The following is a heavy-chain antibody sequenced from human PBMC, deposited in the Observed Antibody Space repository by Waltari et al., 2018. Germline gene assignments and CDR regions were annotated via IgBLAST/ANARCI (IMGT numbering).Heavy chain of an antibody. CDR2: IGTPGDT. V-gene: IGHV3-13*01. CDR3: ARAKPSGYKYWYYYDLDV. CDR1: GFVFSSYD. J-gene: IGHJ6*02. Sequence: EGQLVESGGGVVQPGDSLRLSCAASGFVFSSYDMRWVRQTVGKGLEWGSAIGTPGDTYYSGSVKGRFTISRENARNSLYLQMDSLTAGDTAVYYCARAKPSGYKYWYYYDLDVWGPGTPVTVSS. D-gene: IGHD3-3*01.